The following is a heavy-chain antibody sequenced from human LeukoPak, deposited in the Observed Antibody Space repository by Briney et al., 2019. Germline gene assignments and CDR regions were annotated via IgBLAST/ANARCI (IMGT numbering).Heavy chain of an antibody. Sequence: SETLSLTCTVSGYSISSGLYWAWIRQPPGRGLEWIGSIYQGGTTYFNPSLKSRVTISVDTSRNIVSLYLSSVTAADTAVYYCARDEVYSSSWSLPFDYWGQGTLVTVSS. CDR1: GYSISSGLY. D-gene: IGHD6-13*01. CDR3: ARDEVYSSSWSLPFDY. J-gene: IGHJ4*02. CDR2: IYQGGTT. V-gene: IGHV4-38-2*02.